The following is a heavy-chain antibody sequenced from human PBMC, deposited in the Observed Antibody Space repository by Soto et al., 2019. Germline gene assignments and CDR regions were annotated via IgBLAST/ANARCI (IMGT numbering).Heavy chain of an antibody. V-gene: IGHV4-4*07. Sequence: SETLSLTCTVSGGSISSYYWSWIRQPAGKGLEWIGRIYTSGSTNYNPSLKSRVTMSVDTSKNQFSLKLSSVTAADTAVYYCARAGEVAGGGLYYYYGMDVWGQGTTVTVSS. CDR3: ARAGEVAGGGLYYYYGMDV. CDR2: IYTSGST. J-gene: IGHJ6*02. D-gene: IGHD6-19*01. CDR1: GGSISSYY.